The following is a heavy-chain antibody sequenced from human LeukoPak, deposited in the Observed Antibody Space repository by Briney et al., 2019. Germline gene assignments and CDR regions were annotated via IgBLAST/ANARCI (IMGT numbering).Heavy chain of an antibody. Sequence: GGSLRLSCAASGFTVSSNYMSWVRQAPGKGLEWVSVIYSGGSTYYADSVKGRFTISRDNSKNTLYLQMNSLRAEDTAVYYCASRIAAADAYYFDYWGQGTLVTVSS. J-gene: IGHJ4*02. CDR2: IYSGGST. CDR1: GFTVSSNY. CDR3: ASRIAAADAYYFDY. D-gene: IGHD6-13*01. V-gene: IGHV3-53*01.